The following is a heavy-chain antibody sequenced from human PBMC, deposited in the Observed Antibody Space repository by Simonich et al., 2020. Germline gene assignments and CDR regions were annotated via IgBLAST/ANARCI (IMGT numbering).Heavy chain of an antibody. CDR3: ARDLGSSYYFDY. CDR1: GFTFSSYA. V-gene: IGHV3-30*07. Sequence: GGGVVQPGRSLRLSCAASGFTFSSYAMHWVRQAPGKGLEWVAGISYDGSNKYYADSVKGRFTISRDNSKNTLYLQMNSLRAEDTAVYYCARDLGSSYYFDYWGQGTLVTVSS. J-gene: IGHJ4*02. CDR2: ISYDGSNK. D-gene: IGHD6-6*01.